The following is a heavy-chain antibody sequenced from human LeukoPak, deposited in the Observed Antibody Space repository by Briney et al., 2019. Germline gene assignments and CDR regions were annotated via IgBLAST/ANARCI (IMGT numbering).Heavy chain of an antibody. D-gene: IGHD7-27*01. CDR1: GGSFSGYY. V-gene: IGHV4-34*01. CDR2: INHSGST. CDR3: AGGVNWGLISY. J-gene: IGHJ4*02. Sequence: SETLSLTCAVYGGSFSGYYWSWIRQPPGKGLEWIGEINHSGSTNYNPSLKSRVTISVDTSKNQFSLKLSSVTAADTAVYYCAGGVNWGLISYWGQGTLVTVSS.